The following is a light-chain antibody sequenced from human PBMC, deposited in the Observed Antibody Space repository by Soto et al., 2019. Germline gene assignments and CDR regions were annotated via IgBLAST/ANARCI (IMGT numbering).Light chain of an antibody. J-gene: IGKJ3*01. CDR1: QSLVHSDGNTY. V-gene: IGKV2-30*02. CDR3: MQGIQWPFT. CDR2: KVS. Sequence: DVVMTQSPLSLPVTRGQPASISCRSSQSLVHSDGNTYLTWFQQRPGQSPRRLIYKVSNRDSGVPDRFSGSGSDTDFTLKISRVEAEDVGVYSCMQGIQWPFTFGPGTTVDIK.